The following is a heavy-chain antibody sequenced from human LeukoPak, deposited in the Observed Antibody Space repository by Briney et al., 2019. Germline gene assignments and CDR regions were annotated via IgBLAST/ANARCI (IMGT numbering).Heavy chain of an antibody. Sequence: GGSLRLSCEASGVTFSSYAMSWVRQAPGKGLEWVSYISSSSSTIYYADSVKGRFTISRDNAKNSLYLQMNSLRDEDTAVYYCARDGRWLQFRWFDPWGQGTLVTVSS. V-gene: IGHV3-48*02. CDR1: GVTFSSYA. CDR3: ARDGRWLQFRWFDP. D-gene: IGHD5-12*01. CDR2: ISSSSSTI. J-gene: IGHJ5*02.